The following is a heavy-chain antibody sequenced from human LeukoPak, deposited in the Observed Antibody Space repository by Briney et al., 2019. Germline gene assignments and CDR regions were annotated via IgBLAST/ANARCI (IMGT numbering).Heavy chain of an antibody. Sequence: GGSLTLSCAASGFTFSSYSLNWVRQAAGKGREWVSYISSRRTTISLADFAKGRFTISRDNAKNSLYLQMNSLRAEDTAVYYCERNIAVADKITLDYWGQGTLVTVSS. CDR1: GFTFSSYS. D-gene: IGHD6-13*01. J-gene: IGHJ4*02. CDR3: ERNIAVADKITLDY. CDR2: ISSRRTTI. V-gene: IGHV3-48*01.